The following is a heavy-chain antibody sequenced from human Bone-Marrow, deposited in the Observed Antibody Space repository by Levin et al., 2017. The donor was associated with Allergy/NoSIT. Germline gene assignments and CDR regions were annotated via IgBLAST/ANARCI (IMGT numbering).Heavy chain of an antibody. D-gene: IGHD6-19*01. V-gene: IGHV3-30-3*01. CDR3: ARGLRSSGWGFDS. Sequence: PGGSLRLSCVTSGFNYNVYAMHWVRQAPGRGLEWLALISFDGNNLYFAESVRGRFTISRDNSKNTLYLQIHSLRSEDTAVYFCARGLRSSGWGFDSWGQGTLVTVSS. CDR1: GFNYNVYA. J-gene: IGHJ4*02. CDR2: ISFDGNNL.